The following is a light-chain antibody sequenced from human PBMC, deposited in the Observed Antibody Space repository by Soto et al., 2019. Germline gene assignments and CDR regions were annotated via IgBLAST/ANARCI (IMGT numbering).Light chain of an antibody. Sequence: QSVLTQPASVSGSPGQSITISCTGTSSDVGGYNYVSWYQQHPGKAPKLMIYEVTNRPSGVSNRFSGSKSGNTASLTISGLRAEDEADYYCSSYRSSITYVFGTGTKVTV. CDR3: SSYRSSITYV. V-gene: IGLV2-14*01. CDR1: SSDVGGYNY. J-gene: IGLJ1*01. CDR2: EVT.